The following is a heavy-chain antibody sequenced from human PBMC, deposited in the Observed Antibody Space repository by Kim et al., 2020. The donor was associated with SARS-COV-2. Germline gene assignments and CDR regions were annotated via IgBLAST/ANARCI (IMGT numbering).Heavy chain of an antibody. Sequence: ASVKVSCKASGYTFTSYAMHWVRQAPGQRLEWMGWINAGNGNTKYSQKFQGRVTITRDTSASTAYMELSSLRSEDTAVYYCARDGFFGVSIAARRHGWFDPWGQGTLVTVSS. J-gene: IGHJ5*02. CDR1: GYTFTSYA. CDR3: ARDGFFGVSIAARRHGWFDP. V-gene: IGHV1-3*01. CDR2: INAGNGNT. D-gene: IGHD6-6*01.